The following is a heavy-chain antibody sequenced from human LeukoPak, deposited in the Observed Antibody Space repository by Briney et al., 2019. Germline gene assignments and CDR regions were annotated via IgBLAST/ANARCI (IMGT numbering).Heavy chain of an antibody. CDR3: ARDFRDVARITMVRGVPGCDY. CDR1: GYTFTSYG. V-gene: IGHV1-18*01. J-gene: IGHJ4*02. D-gene: IGHD3-10*01. CDR2: ISAYNGNT. Sequence: GASVKVSCKASGYTFTSYGISWVRQAPGQGLEWMGWISAYNGNTNYAQKLQGRVTMTTDTSTSTAYMELRSLRSDDTAVYYCARDFRDVARITMVRGVPGCDYWGQGTLVTVSS.